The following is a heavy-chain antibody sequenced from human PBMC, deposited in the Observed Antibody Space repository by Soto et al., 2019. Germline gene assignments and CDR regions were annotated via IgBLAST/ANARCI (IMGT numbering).Heavy chain of an antibody. CDR3: AKDAVYRDGLWLMDS. V-gene: IGHV3-23*01. D-gene: IGHD2-21*01. J-gene: IGHJ5*02. Sequence: PGGSLRLSCAASGFTISTYAMTWVRQAPGKGLECVSGVTGSGSQIYYADSVKGRFTISKDNSKSTLYLQMSSLGEEDTALYYCAKDAVYRDGLWLMDSWGQGTLVTVSS. CDR2: VTGSGSQI. CDR1: GFTISTYA.